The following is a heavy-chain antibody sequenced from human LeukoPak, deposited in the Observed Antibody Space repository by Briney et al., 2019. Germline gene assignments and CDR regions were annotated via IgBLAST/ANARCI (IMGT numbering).Heavy chain of an antibody. CDR3: AREGSRDFWSGPVYYFDY. Sequence: ASVKVSCKASGYTFTSYYMHWVRQAPGQGLEWMGIINPSGGSTSYAQKFQGRVTMTRDMSTSTVYMELGSLRSEDTAVYYCAREGSRDFWSGPVYYFDYWGQGTLVTVSS. D-gene: IGHD3-3*01. CDR1: GYTFTSYY. J-gene: IGHJ4*02. CDR2: INPSGGST. V-gene: IGHV1-46*01.